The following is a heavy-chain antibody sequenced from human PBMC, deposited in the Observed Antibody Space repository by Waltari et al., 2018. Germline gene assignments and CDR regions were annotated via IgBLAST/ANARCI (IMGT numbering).Heavy chain of an antibody. CDR3: ARGATSVASYAFDI. CDR1: GGSISSYY. CDR2: IYYSGST. V-gene: IGHV4-59*01. D-gene: IGHD5-12*01. Sequence: QVQLQESGPGLVKPSETLSLTCTVSGGSISSYYWSWIRQPPGKGLEWIGYIYYSGSTNYTPSLKSRVTISVDTSKNQFSLKLSSVTAADTAVYYCARGATSVASYAFDIWGQGTMVTVSS. J-gene: IGHJ3*02.